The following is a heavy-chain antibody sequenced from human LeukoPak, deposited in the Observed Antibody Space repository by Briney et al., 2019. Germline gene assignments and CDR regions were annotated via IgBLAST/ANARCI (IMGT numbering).Heavy chain of an antibody. V-gene: IGHV5-51*01. J-gene: IGHJ4*02. CDR2: IYPGDSDT. CDR1: GYTFSSYW. Sequence: GESLKISCKGSGYTFSSYWIGWVRQMPGKGLEWMGIIYPGDSDTRYSPSLQDQVTISVDTSIGTAYLQWSSLKASDTAIYYCVRQGHFREFDFWGQGTLVTVSS. D-gene: IGHD3-10*01. CDR3: VRQGHFREFDF.